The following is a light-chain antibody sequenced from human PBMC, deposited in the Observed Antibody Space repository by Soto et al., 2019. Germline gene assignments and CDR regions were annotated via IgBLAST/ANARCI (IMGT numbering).Light chain of an antibody. Sequence: DIQMTQSPSSLSASVGDRVTISCQASQDISNYLNWYQHKEGKAPKLLIYDASNLETGVPSRFSGSGSGTDFTLTISSLQPEDIAIYYCQKYDSLPLTFGPGTKVDIK. CDR3: QKYDSLPLT. CDR1: QDISNY. J-gene: IGKJ3*01. V-gene: IGKV1-33*01. CDR2: DAS.